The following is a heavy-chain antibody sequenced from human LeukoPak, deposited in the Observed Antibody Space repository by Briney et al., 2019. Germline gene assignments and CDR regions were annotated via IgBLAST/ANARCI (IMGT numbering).Heavy chain of an antibody. CDR3: ATGVEYSYGPGPH. Sequence: ASVTVSCTVSGYTLTELSMHWVRQAPGKGLEWMGGFDPEDGETIYAQKFQGRVTMTEDTSTDTAYMELSSLRSEDTAVYYCATGVEYSYGPGPHWGQGTLVTVSS. V-gene: IGHV1-24*01. CDR2: FDPEDGET. CDR1: GYTLTELS. D-gene: IGHD5-18*01. J-gene: IGHJ4*02.